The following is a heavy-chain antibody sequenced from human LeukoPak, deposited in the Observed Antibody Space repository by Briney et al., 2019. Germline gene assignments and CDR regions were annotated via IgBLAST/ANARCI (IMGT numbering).Heavy chain of an antibody. Sequence: ASVKVSCKASGYTFTSYGISWVRQAPGQGLEWMGWISAYNGNTNYAQKLQGRVTMTTDTSTSTAYMELRSLRSDDTAVYYCAREYYDSSGYFLTDYWGQGTLVTVSS. V-gene: IGHV1-18*01. J-gene: IGHJ4*02. CDR1: GYTFTSYG. CDR3: AREYYDSSGYFLTDY. CDR2: ISAYNGNT. D-gene: IGHD3-22*01.